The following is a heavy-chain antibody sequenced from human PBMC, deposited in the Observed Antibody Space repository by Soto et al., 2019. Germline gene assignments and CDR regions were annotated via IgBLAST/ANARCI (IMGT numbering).Heavy chain of an antibody. J-gene: IGHJ4*02. CDR1: GFTFSSYA. D-gene: IGHD6-19*01. V-gene: IGHV3-23*01. CDR2: ISRSGDST. Sequence: EVQLLESGGGLVQPGGSLRLSCAASGFTFSSYAMTWVRQAPGKGLEWVSTISRSGDSTYYRDSVKGRFTSSRENSKNTVSLQMNSLRAEDTAGYYCAKTDKFNPQSSGWANRFDYWGQGTLVTVSS. CDR3: AKTDKFNPQSSGWANRFDY.